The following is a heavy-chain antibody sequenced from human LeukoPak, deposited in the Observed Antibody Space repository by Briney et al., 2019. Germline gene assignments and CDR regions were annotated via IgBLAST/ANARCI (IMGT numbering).Heavy chain of an antibody. CDR3: ASTYCGGDCYFLVSAVAAFDI. CDR2: ISYSGST. D-gene: IGHD2-21*02. J-gene: IGHJ3*02. V-gene: IGHV4-59*08. Sequence: PSETLSLTCTVSGGSISSHYWSWIRQPPGKGLEWIGYISYSGSTNYNPSLKSRITISVDTSKNQFSLKLSSVTAADTAVYYCASTYCGGDCYFLVSAVAAFDIWGQGTMVTVSS. CDR1: GGSISSHY.